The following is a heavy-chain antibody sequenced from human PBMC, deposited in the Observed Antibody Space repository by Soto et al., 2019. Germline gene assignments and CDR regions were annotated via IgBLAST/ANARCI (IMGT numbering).Heavy chain of an antibody. CDR3: ARDRDGYRYGSTIDY. D-gene: IGHD5-18*01. CDR2: IWYDGSNK. V-gene: IGHV3-33*01. CDR1: GFTFSSYG. Sequence: PGGSLRLSCAASGFTFSSYGMHWVRQAPGKGLEGVAVIWYDGSNKYYADSVKGRFTISRDNSKNTLYLQMNSLRAEDTAVYYCARDRDGYRYGSTIDYWGQGTLVTVSS. J-gene: IGHJ4*02.